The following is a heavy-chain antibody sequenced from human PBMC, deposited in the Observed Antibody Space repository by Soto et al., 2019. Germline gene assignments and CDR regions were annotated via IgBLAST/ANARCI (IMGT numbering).Heavy chain of an antibody. V-gene: IGHV4-31*03. J-gene: IGHJ6*02. CDR3: ARAGDGGPSYYYYGMDV. Sequence: PSETLSLTCTVSGGSISSGGYYWSWIRQHPGKGLEWIGYIYYSGSTYYNPSLKSRVTISVDTSKNQFSLKLSSVTAADTAVYYCARAGDGGPSYYYYGMDVWGQGTTVTVSS. D-gene: IGHD4-17*01. CDR2: IYYSGST. CDR1: GGSISSGGYY.